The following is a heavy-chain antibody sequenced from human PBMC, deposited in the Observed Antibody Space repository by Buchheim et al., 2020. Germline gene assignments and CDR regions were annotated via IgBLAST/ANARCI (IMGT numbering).Heavy chain of an antibody. D-gene: IGHD3-22*01. CDR1: DESFSGYQ. Sequence: QVQLQQWGAGLLKPSETLSLTCAIYDESFSGYQWSWIRQPPGKGLEWIGEIDHGGSTNYNPSLKSRVTISLDTSENQFSLKLTSVTTADTAVYYCARMYYYDSSGLLFDPWGQG. J-gene: IGHJ5*02. CDR2: IDHGGST. CDR3: ARMYYYDSSGLLFDP. V-gene: IGHV4-34*01.